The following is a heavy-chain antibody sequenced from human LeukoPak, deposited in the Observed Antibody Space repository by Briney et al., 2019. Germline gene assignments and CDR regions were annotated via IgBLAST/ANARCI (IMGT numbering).Heavy chain of an antibody. CDR1: GFTFSTYA. J-gene: IGHJ4*02. CDR2: IRYDGGNK. Sequence: GGSLRLSCAASGFTFSTYAMHWVRQAPGKGLEWVAFIRYDGGNKYYADSVKGRFTISRDNSKNTLYLQMNSLRAEDTAVYYCASPHYWGQGTLVTVSS. V-gene: IGHV3-30*02. CDR3: ASPHY.